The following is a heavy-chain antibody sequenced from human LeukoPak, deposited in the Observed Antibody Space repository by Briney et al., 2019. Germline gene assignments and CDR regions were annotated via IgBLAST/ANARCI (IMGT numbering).Heavy chain of an antibody. CDR2: INHTGST. CDR3: ARRYTNSWYNY. J-gene: IGHJ4*02. CDR1: GGSFSGYY. V-gene: IGHV4-34*01. Sequence: SETLSLTCAVYGGSFSGYYWSWIRQSPGKGLEWIGEINHTGSTNYNPSLKSRVTISVDTSKNQFSLKVSSVTAADTAVYYCARRYTNSWYNYWGQGTLVTVSS. D-gene: IGHD6-13*01.